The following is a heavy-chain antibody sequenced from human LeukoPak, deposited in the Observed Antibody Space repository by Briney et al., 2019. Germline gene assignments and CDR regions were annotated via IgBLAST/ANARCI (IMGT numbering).Heavy chain of an antibody. CDR3: ARPRPNEKLGIVTGYFDL. V-gene: IGHV4-38-2*01. J-gene: IGHJ2*01. Sequence: PSETLSLTCAVSGYSISSGYYWGWIRQPLGKGLEWIGSIYHSGSTYYNPSLKSRVTISVDTSKNQFSLKLSSVTAADTAVYYYARPRPNEKLGIVTGYFDLWGRGTLVTVSS. CDR2: IYHSGST. D-gene: IGHD7-27*01. CDR1: GYSISSGYY.